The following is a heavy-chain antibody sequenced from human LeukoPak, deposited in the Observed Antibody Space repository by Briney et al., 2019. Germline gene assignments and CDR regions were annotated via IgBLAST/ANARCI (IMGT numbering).Heavy chain of an antibody. D-gene: IGHD3-10*01. V-gene: IGHV4-4*07. Sequence: SETLSLTCIVSGGSISSYYWSWIRQPAGKGLEWIGRIYTSGSTNYNPSLKSRVTMSVDTSKNQFSLKLSSVTAADTAVYYCARGPPTYYYGSGSYYNGGYDYWGQGTLVTVSS. CDR1: GGSISSYY. CDR3: ARGPPTYYYGSGSYYNGGYDY. J-gene: IGHJ4*02. CDR2: IYTSGST.